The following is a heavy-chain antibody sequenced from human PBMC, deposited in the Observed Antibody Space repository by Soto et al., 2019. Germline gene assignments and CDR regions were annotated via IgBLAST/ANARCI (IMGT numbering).Heavy chain of an antibody. D-gene: IGHD2-8*01. Sequence: QVQLQESGPGLVKPSQTLSLTCTVSGGSISSGGYYWSWIRQHPGKGLEWIGYIYYSGSTYYNPYLTSRVTISVDTSKNQFSLKLSSVTAADTAVYYCAASCVACGVFNYYGMDVCGQGTTVTVSS. CDR3: AASCVACGVFNYYGMDV. CDR2: IYYSGST. V-gene: IGHV4-31*03. CDR1: GGSISSGGYY. J-gene: IGHJ6*02.